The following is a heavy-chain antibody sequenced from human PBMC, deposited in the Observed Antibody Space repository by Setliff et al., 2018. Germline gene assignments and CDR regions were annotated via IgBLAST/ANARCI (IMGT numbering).Heavy chain of an antibody. D-gene: IGHD3-10*01. CDR1: GGFISSYY. V-gene: IGHV4-4*08. CDR2: IYTSLST. J-gene: IGHJ4*02. CDR3: ARHTIAMSTIISYFDY. Sequence: SETLSLTCSVSGGFISSYYWSWIRQPPGRGLEWIGFIYTSLSTIYNPSLKSRVTISVDTSKNQSSLKLSSVTAADTAVYYCARHTIAMSTIISYFDYWGQGTLVTVSS.